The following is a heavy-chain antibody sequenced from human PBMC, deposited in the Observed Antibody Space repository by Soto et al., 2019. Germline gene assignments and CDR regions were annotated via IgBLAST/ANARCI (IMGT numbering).Heavy chain of an antibody. D-gene: IGHD6-19*01. CDR2: VSGSGGIT. Sequence: GGSLRLSCAASGFTFSSCSMSWVRQAPGKGLEWVSGVSGSGGITPYSDSVKGRFTISRDNSKNTLYLQMNNLRAEDTAIYYCAKKLEVAGVLESWGQGTLVTVSA. CDR3: AKKLEVAGVLES. CDR1: GFTFSSCS. V-gene: IGHV3-23*01. J-gene: IGHJ4*02.